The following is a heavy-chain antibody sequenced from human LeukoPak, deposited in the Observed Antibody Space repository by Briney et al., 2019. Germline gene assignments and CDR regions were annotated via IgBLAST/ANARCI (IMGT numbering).Heavy chain of an antibody. CDR3: ARMYSSSSEVDY. J-gene: IGHJ4*02. CDR2: IYYSGST. Sequence: SETLSLTCTVSGGSISSYYWSWIRQPPGKGLEWIGYIYYSGSTNYNPSLRSRVTISVDTSKNQFSLKPSSATAADTAVYYCARMYSSSSEVDYWGQGTLVTVSS. D-gene: IGHD6-6*01. V-gene: IGHV4-59*01. CDR1: GGSISSYY.